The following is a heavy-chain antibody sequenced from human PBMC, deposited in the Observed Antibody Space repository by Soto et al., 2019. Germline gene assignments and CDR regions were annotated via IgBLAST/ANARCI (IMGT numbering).Heavy chain of an antibody. CDR1: GFSLRHSGVG. Sequence: QITLKESGPTLVKPTQPLTLTCTFSGFSLRHSGVGVGWIRQPPGKALEWLALIYWDDDKRYSPSLKSRLTITKDTSKNQVVLTMTNMDPVDTATYYCAHLTTGGFYFDYWGQGNLVPVSS. CDR2: IYWDDDK. V-gene: IGHV2-5*02. CDR3: AHLTTGGFYFDY. J-gene: IGHJ4*02. D-gene: IGHD4-17*01.